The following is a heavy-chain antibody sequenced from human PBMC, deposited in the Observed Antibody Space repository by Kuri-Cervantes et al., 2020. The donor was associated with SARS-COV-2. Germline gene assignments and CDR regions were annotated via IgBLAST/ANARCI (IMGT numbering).Heavy chain of an antibody. J-gene: IGHJ3*02. CDR1: TSSFSDWY. Sequence: GESLKISCTVSTSSFSDWYLSWIRQAPGKGLEWISYISSSGKTMYYAESVRGRFTISRDNAKNSLYLQMNSLRAEDTAVYYCASFFQEEYAFDIWGQGTMVTVSS. CDR2: ISSSGKTM. D-gene: IGHD3-3*01. V-gene: IGHV3-11*04. CDR3: ASFFQEEYAFDI.